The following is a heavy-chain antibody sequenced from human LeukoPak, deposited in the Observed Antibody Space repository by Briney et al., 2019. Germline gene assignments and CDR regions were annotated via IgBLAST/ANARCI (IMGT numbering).Heavy chain of an antibody. J-gene: IGHJ6*02. CDR1: GFSLSTRGMC. V-gene: IGHV2-70*11. CDR2: IDWDDEK. Sequence: SGPALVKPTQTLTLTCTFSGFSLSTRGMCMSWVRQPPGKALEWLARIDWDDEKNYSTSLKTRLSISKDTSKNQVVLTMTNMDPVDTAKYYCARIRREPGRRDFGMDVWGQGTTVTVSS. CDR3: ARIRREPGRRDFGMDV. D-gene: IGHD2-15*01.